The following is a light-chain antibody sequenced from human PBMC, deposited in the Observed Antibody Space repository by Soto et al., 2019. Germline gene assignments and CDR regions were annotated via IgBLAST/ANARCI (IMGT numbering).Light chain of an antibody. Sequence: IQVSQYRTSLSAAIGDRSTITCRASQSISSWLAWYQQKPGKAPKFLIHKVSTLVSGVPSRFSGSGSGTEFTLSILSLQPDDFATYFCQVYYTYPWTFGQGTMLDIK. V-gene: IGKV1-5*03. CDR3: QVYYTYPWT. CDR1: QSISSW. CDR2: KVS. J-gene: IGKJ1*01.